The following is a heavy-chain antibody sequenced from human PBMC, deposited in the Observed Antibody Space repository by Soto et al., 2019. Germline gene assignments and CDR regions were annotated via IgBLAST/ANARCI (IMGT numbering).Heavy chain of an antibody. CDR2: ISGSGSST. J-gene: IGHJ6*02. V-gene: IGHV3-23*01. D-gene: IGHD3-16*01. CDR1: GFTFSSYA. CDR3: EKGANKYYQYYAMDV. Sequence: GWSLRLSCAASGFTFSSYAMSWVRQAPGKGLEWVSAISGSGSSTYYADSVEGRFTISRDNSKNTLYLQMNSLRAEDTAVYHCEKGANKYYQYYAMDVWGQGTTVTVSS.